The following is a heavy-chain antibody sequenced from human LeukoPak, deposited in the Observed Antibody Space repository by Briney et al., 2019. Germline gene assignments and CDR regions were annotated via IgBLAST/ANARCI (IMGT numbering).Heavy chain of an antibody. V-gene: IGHV3-21*01. D-gene: IGHD6-19*01. Sequence: PGGSLRLSCAASGFTFNTYIMHWVRQAPGKGLEWVSSIGGSSTYIHYADSLKGRFTISRDIAKNSLYLQVNSLRAEDTGVYYCARGGNSAWLDPPLPPDYWGQGTLVIVSS. CDR3: ARGGNSAWLDPPLPPDY. CDR1: GFTFNTYI. J-gene: IGHJ4*02. CDR2: IGGSSTYI.